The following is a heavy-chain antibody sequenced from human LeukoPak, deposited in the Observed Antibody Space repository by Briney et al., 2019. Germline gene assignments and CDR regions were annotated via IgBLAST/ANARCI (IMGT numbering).Heavy chain of an antibody. V-gene: IGHV4-4*07. CDR1: GGSISSYY. J-gene: IGHJ4*02. CDR2: IYTSGST. CDR3: AGHHPRNTVDF. Sequence: SETLSLTCTLSGGSISSYYWSWIRQPAGKGLEWIGRIYTSGSTNYNPSLKSRVTMSVDTSKNQFSLKLSSVTAADTAVYYCAGHHPRNTVDFWGQGTLVTVSS. D-gene: IGHD2/OR15-2a*01.